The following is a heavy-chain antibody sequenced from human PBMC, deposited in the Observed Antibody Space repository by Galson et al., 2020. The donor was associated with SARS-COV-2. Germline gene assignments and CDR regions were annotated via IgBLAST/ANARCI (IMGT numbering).Heavy chain of an antibody. CDR2: ISPFSGKT. CDR3: ARDADCSAGNCYFDY. D-gene: IGHD2-15*01. Sequence: ASVKVSCKASGYTFINYGVSWVRQAPGQGPEWMGWISPFSGKTVYAQKLQDRVTMTTDIITRTASMELRSLRSDDTAVYYCARDADCSAGNCYFDYWGQGTLVTVSS. J-gene: IGHJ4*02. V-gene: IGHV1-18*01. CDR1: GYTFINYG.